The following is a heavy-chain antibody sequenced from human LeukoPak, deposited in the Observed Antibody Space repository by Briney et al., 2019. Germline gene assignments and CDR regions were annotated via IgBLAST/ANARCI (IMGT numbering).Heavy chain of an antibody. V-gene: IGHV3-7*01. J-gene: IGHJ4*02. CDR2: IKEDGSEK. Sequence: GGSLRLSCEGSGFNFSIYWMSWVRQAPGKGLEWVANIKEDGSEKYYVDSVKGRFTISKDNAKNSLYLQMNSLRAEDTAVYYCTRDESWGQGTLVTVSS. CDR3: TRDES. CDR1: GFNFSIYW.